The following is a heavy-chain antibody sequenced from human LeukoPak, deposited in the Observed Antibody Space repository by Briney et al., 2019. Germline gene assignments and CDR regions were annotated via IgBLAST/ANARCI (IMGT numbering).Heavy chain of an antibody. CDR2: ISKSGDFT. D-gene: IGHD6-13*01. CDR1: GFTFSSSA. CDR3: AKESAAAGYFDY. Sequence: PGGSLRLSCAASGFTFSSSAMSWVRQAPGKGLEGVSVISKSGDFTYYADSVKGGFTISRDSSKNTLNLQMNSLRAEDTAVYYCAKESAAAGYFDYWGLGTLVTVSS. J-gene: IGHJ4*01. V-gene: IGHV3-23*01.